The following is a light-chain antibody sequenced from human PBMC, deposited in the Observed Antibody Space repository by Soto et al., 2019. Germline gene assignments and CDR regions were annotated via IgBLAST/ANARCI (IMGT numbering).Light chain of an antibody. CDR2: EVS. CDR3: RSYAGSNTVV. J-gene: IGLJ2*01. CDR1: SSDVGGYNS. V-gene: IGLV2-8*01. Sequence: QSALTQPPSASGSPGQSVTISCTGTSSDVGGYNSVSWYQQHPGKAPKLMIYEVSKRPSGVPDRFSGSKSGNTAALTVSGLQSEDEADYYCRSYAGSNTVVFGGGTKLTVL.